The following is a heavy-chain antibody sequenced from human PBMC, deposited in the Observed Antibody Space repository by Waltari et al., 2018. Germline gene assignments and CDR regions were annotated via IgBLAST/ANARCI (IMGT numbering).Heavy chain of an antibody. CDR1: GYTFTGYY. D-gene: IGHD5-12*01. V-gene: IGHV1-2*06. CDR2: NNPNSGGT. CDR3: ARDRSGYVWWFDP. Sequence: QVQLVQSGAEVKKPGASVKVSCKASGYTFTGYYMHWVRQAPGQGIEGMGRNNPNSGGTNYVQKFLGRVTVTRETSFSTAYMELSRLVSDDTAVYYCARDRSGYVWWFDPWGQGTLVTVSS. J-gene: IGHJ5*02.